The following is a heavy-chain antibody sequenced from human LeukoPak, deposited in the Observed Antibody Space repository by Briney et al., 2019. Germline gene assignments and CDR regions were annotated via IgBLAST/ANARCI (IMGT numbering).Heavy chain of an antibody. J-gene: IGHJ1*01. CDR3: AKDRRGAVAGRYFQH. Sequence: GGSLRLSCAASGFTFSSYAMSWVRQAPGKGLEWVSAISGSGGSTYYADSVKGRFTISRDNSKNTLYLQMNSLRAEDTAVYYCAKDRRGAVAGRYFQHWGQGTLVTVSS. CDR2: ISGSGGST. CDR1: GFTFSSYA. D-gene: IGHD6-19*01. V-gene: IGHV3-23*01.